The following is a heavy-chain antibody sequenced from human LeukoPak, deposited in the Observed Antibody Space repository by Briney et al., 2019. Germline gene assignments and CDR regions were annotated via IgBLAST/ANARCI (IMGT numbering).Heavy chain of an antibody. D-gene: IGHD3-3*01. CDR1: GFTVSSNY. J-gene: IGHJ6*02. Sequence: PGGSLRLSCAASGFTVSSNYMSWVRQAPGKGLEWVSVIYSGGSTYYADSVKGRFTISRDNSKNTLYLQMNSLRAEDTAVYYCARDRVTIFGVVISHYGMDVWGQGTTVTVS. V-gene: IGHV3-53*01. CDR2: IYSGGST. CDR3: ARDRVTIFGVVISHYGMDV.